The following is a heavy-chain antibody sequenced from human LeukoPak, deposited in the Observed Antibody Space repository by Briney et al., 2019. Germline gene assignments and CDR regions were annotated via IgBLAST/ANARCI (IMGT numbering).Heavy chain of an antibody. CDR1: GGTXSGSA. V-gene: IGHV1-69*04. CDR3: ARDQGLTAPPPYGMDV. J-gene: IGHJ6*02. Sequence: SVKVSCKASGGTXSGSAITRVRQAPGQGLEWMGRIIPTLNITNYAQKLQGRVTISADTSTSTAYMELSGLTSDEAAVYYCARDQGLTAPPPYGMDVWGQGTTVTVSS. CDR2: IIPTLNIT. D-gene: IGHD6-19*01.